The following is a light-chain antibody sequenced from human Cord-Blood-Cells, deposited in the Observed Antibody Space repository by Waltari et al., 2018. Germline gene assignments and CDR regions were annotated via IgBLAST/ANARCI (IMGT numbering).Light chain of an antibody. CDR2: DVS. V-gene: IGLV2-11*01. J-gene: IGLJ1*01. CDR3: CSYAGSYTYV. Sequence: QSALTQPRSVSGSPGQSVTISCTGTSSDVGGYNYVSWYQQHPGKAPKLMIYDVSKRPSGVPDRCSGSKSGNTASLTISGLQAEDEADYYCCSYAGSYTYVFRTGTKVTVL. CDR1: SSDVGGYNY.